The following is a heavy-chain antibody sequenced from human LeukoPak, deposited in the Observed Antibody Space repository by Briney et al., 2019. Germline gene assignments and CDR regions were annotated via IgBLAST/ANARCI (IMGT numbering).Heavy chain of an antibody. Sequence: GGSLRLSCAASGFTLSGHDLSWVRQAPGKGLEWVSGISSSGDRTYYADSVKGRFTISRDNSKNTLYVQMNSLSDEDTAVYFCARVWGGSYPLDYWGQGTLVTVSS. V-gene: IGHV3-23*01. D-gene: IGHD3-16*02. CDR3: ARVWGGSYPLDY. CDR1: GFTLSGHD. CDR2: ISSSGDRT. J-gene: IGHJ4*02.